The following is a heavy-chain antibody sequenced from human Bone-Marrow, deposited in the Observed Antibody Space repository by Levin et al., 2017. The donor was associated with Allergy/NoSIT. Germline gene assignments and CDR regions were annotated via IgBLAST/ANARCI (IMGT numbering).Heavy chain of an antibody. Sequence: GGSLRLSCAASGFTFSSYGMHWVRQAPGKGLEWVAVIWYDGSNKYYADSVKGRFTISRDNSKNTLYLQMNSLRAEDTAVYYCSAAAGTVDYWGQGTLVTVSS. CDR2: IWYDGSNK. CDR1: GFTFSSYG. J-gene: IGHJ4*02. D-gene: IGHD6-13*01. CDR3: SAAAGTVDY. V-gene: IGHV3-33*01.